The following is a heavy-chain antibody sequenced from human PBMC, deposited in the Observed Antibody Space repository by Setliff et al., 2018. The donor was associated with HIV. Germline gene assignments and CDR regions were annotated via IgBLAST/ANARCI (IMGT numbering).Heavy chain of an antibody. CDR2: LYDTGRT. CDR3: VNSGYDGDYYYYYMDV. CDR1: GGSVIKDKFY. D-gene: IGHD5-12*01. V-gene: IGHV4-39*01. J-gene: IGHJ6*03. Sequence: SETLSLTCSVSGGSVIKDKFYWGWIRQASAEGLEWIGTLYDTGRTYYNPPLKSRVSIFVDTTKNEFSLNLRSVTAADTAVYFCVNSGYDGDYYYYYMDVWGKGTTVTVSS.